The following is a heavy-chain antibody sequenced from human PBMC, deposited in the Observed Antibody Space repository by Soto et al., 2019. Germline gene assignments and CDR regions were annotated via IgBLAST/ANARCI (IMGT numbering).Heavy chain of an antibody. CDR3: ARVRSGSYSYAFDM. V-gene: IGHV3-20*04. D-gene: IGHD1-26*01. CDR2: INWNGGRT. J-gene: IGHJ3*02. Sequence: EVQLVESGGGVMRPGGSLRLSCAASGFTLEDYGMSWVHQAPGKGLEWISGINWNGGRTGYADSVKGRFTISRDNVKTSLYLQTDRLRVEDTALYYCARVRSGSYSYAFDMWGQGTMVTVSS. CDR1: GFTLEDYG.